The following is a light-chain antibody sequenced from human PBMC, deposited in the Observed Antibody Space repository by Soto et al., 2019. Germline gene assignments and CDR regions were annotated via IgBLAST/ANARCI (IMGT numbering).Light chain of an antibody. J-gene: IGKJ1*01. CDR2: AAS. V-gene: IGKV1-27*01. CDR3: QKYNSATWT. CDR1: QSISGS. Sequence: VPVSQSPSSLSASVRDRVTITCRASQSISGSLNWYQQKPGRVPKLLIYAASTLQSGVPSRFSGSGSGTDFTLTISSLQPEDIATYYCQKYNSATWTFGQGTKVDIK.